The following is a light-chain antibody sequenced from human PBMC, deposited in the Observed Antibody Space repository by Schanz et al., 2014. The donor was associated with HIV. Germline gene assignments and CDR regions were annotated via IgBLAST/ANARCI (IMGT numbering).Light chain of an antibody. V-gene: IGLV1-51*01. CDR3: GTWDSSLSVGAL. J-gene: IGLJ2*01. Sequence: QSMLTQPPSVSGAPGQRVTISCSGGALNLGHNFVSWYQQFPGTAPKLLIFADYQRPSGVPDRFSGSKSGTSATLGITGLQTGDEADYYCGTWDSSLSVGALFGGGTKLTVL. CDR2: ADY. CDR1: ALNLGHNF.